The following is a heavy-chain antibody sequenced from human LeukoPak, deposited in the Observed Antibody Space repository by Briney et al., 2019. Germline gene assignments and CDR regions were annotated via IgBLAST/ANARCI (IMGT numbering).Heavy chain of an antibody. Sequence: PSETLSLTCAVYGGSFSGYYWSWIRQPPARGREWIGEINHSGSTNYDPSLKSRVTISVDTSKNQFYLKLSSVTAADTAVYHCARSRTRNSPIDYWGQGTLVTVSS. CDR1: GGSFSGYY. V-gene: IGHV4-34*01. D-gene: IGHD1-14*01. CDR2: INHSGST. J-gene: IGHJ4*02. CDR3: ARSRTRNSPIDY.